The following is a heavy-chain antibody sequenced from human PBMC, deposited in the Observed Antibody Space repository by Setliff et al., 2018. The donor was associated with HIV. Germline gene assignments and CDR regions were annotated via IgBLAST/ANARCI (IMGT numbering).Heavy chain of an antibody. CDR3: ARDLRRYSYGQDAFDI. D-gene: IGHD5-18*01. J-gene: IGHJ3*02. CDR1: GYTFTDYY. CDR2: INPKTGGM. Sequence: SVKVSCKASGYTFTDYYMHWVRQAPGQGLEWMGWINPKTGGMKYAQNFQGRVTMTGDTSFSTAYMELRGLRSDDTAVYYCARDLRRYSYGQDAFDIWGQGTKVTVSS. V-gene: IGHV1-2*02.